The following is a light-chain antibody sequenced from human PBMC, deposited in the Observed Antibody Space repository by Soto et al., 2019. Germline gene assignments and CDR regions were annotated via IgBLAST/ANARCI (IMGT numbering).Light chain of an antibody. V-gene: IGLV2-8*01. CDR2: EVS. J-gene: IGLJ1*01. Sequence: QSALTQPPSASGSPGQSVTISCTGTSSDIGGYNYVSWYQQHPGKAPKLIIYEVSKRPSGVPDRFSGSKSGNTASLTVSGVQAEDEAVYHCSSYAGSNNFYGFGTGTKVTVL. CDR1: SSDIGGYNY. CDR3: SSYAGSNNFYG.